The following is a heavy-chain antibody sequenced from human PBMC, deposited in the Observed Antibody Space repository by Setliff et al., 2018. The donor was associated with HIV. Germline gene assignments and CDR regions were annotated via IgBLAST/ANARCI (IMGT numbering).Heavy chain of an antibody. CDR2: IDSNGRP. CDR1: GAGISGYS. D-gene: IGHD2-8*01. J-gene: IGHJ3*01. V-gene: IGHV4-4*09. Sequence: PSETLSLTCIVSGAGISGYSWSWIRQPPGKGLEWIGDIDSNGRPNYNTSLNSRPTVSADPSKNQISMKLSSVTAADTAIYYCARLCSNGVCRPVGDHVFDVWGQGTMVTVSS. CDR3: ARLCSNGVCRPVGDHVFDV.